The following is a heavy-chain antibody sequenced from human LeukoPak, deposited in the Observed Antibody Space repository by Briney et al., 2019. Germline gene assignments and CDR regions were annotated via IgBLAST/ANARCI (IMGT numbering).Heavy chain of an antibody. CDR3: ARQGSETSDY. D-gene: IGHD4-11*01. CDR2: IYPGDSDT. Sequence: GESLKISCKGSGCSFTSYWIGWVRQMPGKGLEWMGIIYPGDSDTRYSPSFHGQVTISADNSISTAYLQWSSLQASDTAMYYCARQGSETSDYWGQGTLVTVSS. V-gene: IGHV5-51*01. CDR1: GCSFTSYW. J-gene: IGHJ4*02.